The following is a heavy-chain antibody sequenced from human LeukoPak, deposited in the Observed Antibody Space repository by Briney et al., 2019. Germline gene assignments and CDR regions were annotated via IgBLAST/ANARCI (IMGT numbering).Heavy chain of an antibody. J-gene: IGHJ4*02. V-gene: IGHV3-53*01. CDR3: ARRAGAYSHPYDY. CDR2: IYSDNT. CDR1: GFTVSANS. D-gene: IGHD4/OR15-4a*01. Sequence: GGSLRLSCTVSGFTVSANSMSWVRQAPGKGLEWVSFIYSDNTHYSDSVKGRFTISRDNSKNTLYLQMNSLRAEDTAVYYCARRAGAYSHPYDYWGQGTLVTVSS.